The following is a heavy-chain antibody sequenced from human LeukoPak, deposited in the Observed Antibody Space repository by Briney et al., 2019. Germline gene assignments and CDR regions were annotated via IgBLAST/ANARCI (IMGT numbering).Heavy chain of an antibody. CDR3: ASGSGWYSPDY. J-gene: IGHJ4*02. CDR2: IRSKTYGGTT. CDR1: GFTFGDYP. Sequence: GGSLRLSCTASGFTFGDYPMTWFRQPPGKGLEWVSFIRSKTYGGTTEYAASVKGRFIVSRDDSKSIAYLQMNSPRTEDIAVYYCASGSGWYSPDYWGQGTLVTVSS. V-gene: IGHV3-49*03. D-gene: IGHD6-19*01.